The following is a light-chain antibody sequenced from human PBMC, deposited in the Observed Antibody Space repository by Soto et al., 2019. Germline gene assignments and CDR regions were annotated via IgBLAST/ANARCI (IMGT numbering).Light chain of an antibody. CDR1: QGIGDT. CDR3: QQFSSYPLT. CDR2: DAS. J-gene: IGKJ4*01. Sequence: EVGMRQSPATLSVSPGEGATLSCRASQGIGDTLAWYQQKPGQAPRLLIYDASNRATGIPDRFSGGGSGTDFTLPISRLEPEDFAVYYCQQFSSYPLTFGGGTKVDIK. V-gene: IGKV3D-11*03.